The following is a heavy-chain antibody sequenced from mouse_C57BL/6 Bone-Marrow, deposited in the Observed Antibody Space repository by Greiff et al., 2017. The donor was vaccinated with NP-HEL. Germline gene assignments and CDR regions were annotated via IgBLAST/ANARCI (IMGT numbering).Heavy chain of an antibody. CDR2: IHPNSGST. V-gene: IGHV1-64*01. CDR3: ARSGYDYDGTWFAY. D-gene: IGHD2-4*01. CDR1: GYTFTSYW. Sequence: VQLQQPGAELVKPGASVKLSCKASGYTFTSYWMHWVKQRPGQGLEWIGMIHPNSGSTNYNEKFKSKATLTVDKSSSTAYMQLSSLTSEDSAVYYCARSGYDYDGTWFAYWGQGTLVTVSA. J-gene: IGHJ3*01.